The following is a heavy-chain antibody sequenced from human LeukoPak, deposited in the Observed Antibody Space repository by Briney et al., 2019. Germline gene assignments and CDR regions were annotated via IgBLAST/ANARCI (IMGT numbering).Heavy chain of an antibody. J-gene: IGHJ4*02. Sequence: PSETLSLTCTVSGDSISTYYWSWIRQSPGKGLEWIGYIYYSGTTNYNPSLKSRVTISVDTSKNQFSLKLSSLTAADTAVYYCAGQSGGYSYGYDFDYWGQGTLVTVSS. CDR1: GDSISTYY. V-gene: IGHV4-59*01. CDR3: AGQSGGYSYGYDFDY. CDR2: IYYSGTT. D-gene: IGHD5-18*01.